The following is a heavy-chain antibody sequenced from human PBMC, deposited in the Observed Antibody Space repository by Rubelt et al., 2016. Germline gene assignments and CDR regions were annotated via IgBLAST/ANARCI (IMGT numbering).Heavy chain of an antibody. D-gene: IGHD3-3*01. Sequence: QVQLVESGGGVVQPGRSLRLSCAASGFTFSSYGVHWVRQAPGTGLEWVAVISYDESNKYYADSVKARFTISRDNSKNTLDLKVNSLRADDTAVYYCAKDRAVGFWSGYLDYWGQGTPVTVSS. J-gene: IGHJ4*02. CDR1: GFTFSSYG. V-gene: IGHV3-30*18. CDR2: ISYDESNK. CDR3: AKDRAVGFWSGYLDY.